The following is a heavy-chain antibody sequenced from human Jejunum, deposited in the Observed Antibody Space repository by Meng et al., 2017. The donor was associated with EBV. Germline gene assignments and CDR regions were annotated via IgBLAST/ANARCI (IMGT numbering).Heavy chain of an antibody. Sequence: QVQLVESGGGVVMPGGSLRLSCAASGFTFSDYYMTWVRQAPGKGLEWISYITKSADAIYYADSVKGRFTISRDNAKNSLYLQMDSLRAEDTAVYYCVRLLGYTYAFSQWGQGTLGTVSS. CDR1: GFTFSDYY. J-gene: IGHJ4*02. D-gene: IGHD3-16*01. CDR3: VRLLGYTYAFSQ. CDR2: ITKSADAI. V-gene: IGHV3-11*01.